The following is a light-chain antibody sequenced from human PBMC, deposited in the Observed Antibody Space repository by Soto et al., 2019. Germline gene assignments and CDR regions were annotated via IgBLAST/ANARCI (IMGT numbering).Light chain of an antibody. Sequence: QSVLTQPASVSGSPGQSITISCTGTSSDVGSYNLVSWYQQHPGKAPKVMIYEVSKRPSGVPNRFSGSKSGYTASLTISGLQAEDEVDYYCCSYAGSSTYVFGTGTKVTVL. CDR1: SSDVGSYNL. CDR3: CSYAGSSTYV. V-gene: IGLV2-23*02. CDR2: EVS. J-gene: IGLJ1*01.